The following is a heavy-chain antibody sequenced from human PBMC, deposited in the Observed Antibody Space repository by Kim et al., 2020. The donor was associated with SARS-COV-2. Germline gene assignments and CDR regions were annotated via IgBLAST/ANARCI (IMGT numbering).Heavy chain of an antibody. J-gene: IGHJ6*02. CDR3: AREGLGLYFDWSYYYYGMDV. Sequence: RFTISRDNAKNSLYLQMNSLRAEDTAVYYCAREGLGLYFDWSYYYYGMDVWGQGTTVTVSS. V-gene: IGHV3-11*04. D-gene: IGHD3-9*01.